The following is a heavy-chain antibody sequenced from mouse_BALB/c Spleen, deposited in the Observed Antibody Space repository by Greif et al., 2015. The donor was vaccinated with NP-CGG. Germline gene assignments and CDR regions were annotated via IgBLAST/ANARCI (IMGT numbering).Heavy chain of an antibody. CDR3: ARDYYGSSYWYFDV. D-gene: IGHD1-1*01. J-gene: IGHJ1*01. Sequence: EVKVEESGGGLVQPGGSLRLSCATSGFTFSDFYMEWVRQPPGKRLEWIAASRNKANDYTTEYSASVKGRFIVSRDTSQSILYLQMNALRAEDTAIYYCARDYYGSSYWYFDVRGAGTTVTVSS. CDR2: SRNKANDYTT. V-gene: IGHV7-1*02. CDR1: GFTFSDFY.